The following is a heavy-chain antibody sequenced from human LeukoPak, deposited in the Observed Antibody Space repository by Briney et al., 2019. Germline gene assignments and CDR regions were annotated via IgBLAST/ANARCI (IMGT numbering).Heavy chain of an antibody. D-gene: IGHD3-16*01. CDR1: GYTFTSYG. CDR2: INPSGGST. V-gene: IGHV1-46*01. Sequence: ASVKVSCRASGYTFTSYGISWVRQAPGQGLEWMGIINPSGGSTSYAQKFQGRVTMTRDTSTSTVYMELSSLRSEDTAVYYCATFHLFDYWGQGTLVTVSS. J-gene: IGHJ4*02. CDR3: ATFHLFDY.